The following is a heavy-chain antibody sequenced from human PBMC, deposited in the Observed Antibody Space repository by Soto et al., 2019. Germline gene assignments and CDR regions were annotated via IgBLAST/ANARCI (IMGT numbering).Heavy chain of an antibody. Sequence: GASLKVCCKASGGTFSSYAISWVRQAPGQGLEWMGGIIPIFGTANYAQKFQGRVTITADESTSTAYMELSSLRSEDTAVYYCASVSQQLEKAVAGTVIFFVVSDYYYGMDVWGQGTTVTVSS. CDR3: ASVSQQLEKAVAGTVIFFVVSDYYYGMDV. CDR2: IIPIFGTA. V-gene: IGHV1-69*13. CDR1: GGTFSSYA. D-gene: IGHD6-19*01. J-gene: IGHJ6*02.